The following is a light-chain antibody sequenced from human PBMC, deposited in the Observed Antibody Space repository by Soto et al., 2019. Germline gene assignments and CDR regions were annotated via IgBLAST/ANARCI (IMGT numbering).Light chain of an antibody. Sequence: QSALTQPASVSGSPGQSITISCTGTSSDVGGYNYVSWYQQHPGTAPKLIIYEVSNRPSGVSNRFSGSKSGNTASLTISGLQAEDEADYYCNSYTSKSTGVFGTGTKLTVL. CDR1: SSDVGGYNY. J-gene: IGLJ1*01. CDR2: EVS. CDR3: NSYTSKSTGV. V-gene: IGLV2-14*01.